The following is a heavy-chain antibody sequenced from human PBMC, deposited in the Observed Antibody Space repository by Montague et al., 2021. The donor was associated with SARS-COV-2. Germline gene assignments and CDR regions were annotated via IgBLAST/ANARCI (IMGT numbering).Heavy chain of an antibody. CDR3: TREGYQVLWSDYYYYGMDV. Sequence: SETLSLTCAVYGGSFSGYYWSWIRQPPGKGLEWIGEINHSGSTNYNPSLESRVTISVGTSKNQFSLKLSSVTAADTAVYYCTREGYQVLWSDYYYYGMDVWGQGTTVTVSS. J-gene: IGHJ6*02. CDR1: GGSFSGYY. CDR2: INHSGST. V-gene: IGHV4-34*01. D-gene: IGHD3-10*02.